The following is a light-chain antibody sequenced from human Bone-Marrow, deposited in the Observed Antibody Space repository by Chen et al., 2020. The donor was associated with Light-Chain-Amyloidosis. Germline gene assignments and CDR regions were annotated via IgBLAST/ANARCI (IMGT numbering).Light chain of an antibody. V-gene: IGKV3-15*01. Sequence: EIVMTQSPATLSVFPGERATLSCRASQSVGSKLAWYQQKPGQAPRLLTYGASTRATGVAARFSGSGSGTEFTLTISSLQSEDFAVYYCQQYNDWPRTFGQGTKVEIK. CDR2: GAS. CDR1: QSVGSK. CDR3: QQYNDWPRT. J-gene: IGKJ1*01.